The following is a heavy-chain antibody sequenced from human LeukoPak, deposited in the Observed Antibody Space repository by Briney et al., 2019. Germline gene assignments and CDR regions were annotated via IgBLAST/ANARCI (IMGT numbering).Heavy chain of an antibody. J-gene: IGHJ4*02. CDR1: GYSISSGYY. CDR3: ARRIVGATFDY. D-gene: IGHD1-26*01. CDR2: IYHSGNT. Sequence: SETLSLTCAVSGYSISSGYYWVWIRQPPGKGLEWIGNIYHSGNTYYNPSLKSRVTISVDTSKNQFSLKLSSVTAADTAVYYCARRIVGATFDYWGQGTLVTVSS. V-gene: IGHV4-38-2*01.